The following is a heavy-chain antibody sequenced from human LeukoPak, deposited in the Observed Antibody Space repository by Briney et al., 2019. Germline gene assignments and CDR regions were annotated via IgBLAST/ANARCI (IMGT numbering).Heavy chain of an antibody. V-gene: IGHV1-69*01. J-gene: IGHJ6*04. Sequence: VASVKVSCKASGGTFSSYAISWVRQAPGQGLEWMGGIIPIFGTANYAQKFQGRVTITADESTSTAYMELSSLRSEDTAVYYCARGLKGHYGSGSYWGYYYGMDVWGKGTTVTVPS. CDR3: ARGLKGHYGSGSYWGYYYGMDV. CDR2: IIPIFGTA. CDR1: GGTFSSYA. D-gene: IGHD3-10*01.